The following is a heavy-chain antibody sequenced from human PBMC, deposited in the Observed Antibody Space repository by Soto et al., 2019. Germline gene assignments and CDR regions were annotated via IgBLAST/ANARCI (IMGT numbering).Heavy chain of an antibody. CDR3: VKDMTPCRADV. CDR2: VYCKGDSK. CDR1: GSTCDEHA. D-gene: IGHD2-2*01. Sequence: GGSLRLSCVVSGSTCDEHAMHWVRQVPGEGLEWVSGVYCKGDSKGYADSVKGRFTISKDNAKNSLYLQMHSLRVEDTAVYYCVKDMTPCRADVWGHGTTVTVYS. J-gene: IGHJ6*02. V-gene: IGHV3-9*01.